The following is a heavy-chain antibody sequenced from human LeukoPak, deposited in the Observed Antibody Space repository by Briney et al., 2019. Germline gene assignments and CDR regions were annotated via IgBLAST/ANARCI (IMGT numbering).Heavy chain of an antibody. CDR2: FDPGDGET. D-gene: IGHD3-16*02. J-gene: IGHJ4*02. CDR1: GYTLTELS. CDR3: ATLPTRVWGSYRPSFGFDY. V-gene: IGHV1-24*01. Sequence: ASVKVSCKVSGYTLTELSMHWVRQAPGKGLEWMGGFDPGDGETIYAQKFQGRVTMTEDTSTDTAYMELSSLRSEDTAVYYCATLPTRVWGSYRPSFGFDYWGRGTLVTVSS.